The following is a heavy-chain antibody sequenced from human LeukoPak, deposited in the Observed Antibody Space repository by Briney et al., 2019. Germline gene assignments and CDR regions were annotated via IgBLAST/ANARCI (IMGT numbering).Heavy chain of an antibody. J-gene: IGHJ6*03. CDR2: INHSGST. V-gene: IGHV4-34*01. Sequence: SETLTLTCAVYGGSFSGYYWSWIRQPPGKGLEWIGEINHSGSTNYNPSLKSRVTISVDTSKNQFSLRLSSVTAADTAVYYCARRVETIAAAFYYYYMDVWGKGTTVTVSS. D-gene: IGHD6-13*01. CDR3: ARRVETIAAAFYYYYMDV. CDR1: GGSFSGYY.